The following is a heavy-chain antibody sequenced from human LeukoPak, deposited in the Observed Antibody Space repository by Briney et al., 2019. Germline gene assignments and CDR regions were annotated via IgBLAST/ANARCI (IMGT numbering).Heavy chain of an antibody. J-gene: IGHJ4*02. CDR3: ARDGYSGTAY. CDR2: IKQDGSEN. CDR1: GFTFNSYW. D-gene: IGHD5-12*01. V-gene: IGHV3-7*01. Sequence: GGSLRLSCAASGFTFNSYWMSWVRQAPGKGLEWVANIKQDGSENHYVDSVKGRFTISRDNAKNSLYLQMNSLRAEDTAVYYCARDGYSGTAYWGQGTLVTVSS.